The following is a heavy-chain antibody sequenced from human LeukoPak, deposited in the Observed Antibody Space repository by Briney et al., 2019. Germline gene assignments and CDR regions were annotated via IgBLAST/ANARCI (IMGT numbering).Heavy chain of an antibody. J-gene: IGHJ4*02. Sequence: GGSLRLSCAASGFTFSTYWMSWVRQAPGKGLEWVANMNQDGSEKYYVDSVKGRFTISRDNAKNSLYLQMNNLRPEDTAVYYCVRDNPRCCGVVPVNIDDFWGQGTLVTVSS. CDR3: VRDNPRCCGVVPVNIDDF. V-gene: IGHV3-7*01. CDR2: MNQDGSEK. CDR1: GFTFSTYW. D-gene: IGHD2-15*01.